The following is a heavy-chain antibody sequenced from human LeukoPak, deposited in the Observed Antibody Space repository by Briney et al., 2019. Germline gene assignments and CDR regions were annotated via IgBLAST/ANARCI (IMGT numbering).Heavy chain of an antibody. CDR1: GFTFSSYA. J-gene: IGHJ1*01. V-gene: IGHV3-48*03. Sequence: GGSLRLSCAASGFTFSSYAMNWVRQAPGKGLEWVSHIGGSGSTIHCADSVKGRFTITRDNAKNSLFLQMDSLRAEDTAVYYCARYYYGGTGYADQYFQHWGQGALVTVSS. CDR3: ARYYYGGTGYADQYFQH. D-gene: IGHD3-22*01. CDR2: IGGSGSTI.